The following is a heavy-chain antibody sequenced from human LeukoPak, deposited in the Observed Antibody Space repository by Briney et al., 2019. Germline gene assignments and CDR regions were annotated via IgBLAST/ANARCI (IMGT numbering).Heavy chain of an antibody. D-gene: IGHD2-2*01. J-gene: IGHJ6*02. CDR2: ISSSSSYI. CDR3: AREDIVVVPAAMTEEDYYYYGMDV. Sequence: PGGSLRLSCAASGFTFSSYSMNWVRQAPGKGLEWVSSISSSSSYIYYADSVKGRFTISRDNAKNSLYLQMNSLRAEDTAAYYCAREDIVVVPAAMTEEDYYYYGMDVWGQGTTVTVSS. V-gene: IGHV3-21*01. CDR1: GFTFSSYS.